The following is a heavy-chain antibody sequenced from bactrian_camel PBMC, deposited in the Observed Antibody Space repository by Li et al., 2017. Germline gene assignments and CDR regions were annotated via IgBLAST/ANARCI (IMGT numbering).Heavy chain of an antibody. CDR3: AARQYGTCAVDGSEYKF. CDR2: ISSAGTV. Sequence: VQLVESGGGSVQAGGSLRLSCVVSTYISSRCGMGWHRQAPGKERELISSISSAGTVSYTDSVKGRLTISRDNAKNTLFLEMNSLKPEDTAMYYCAARQYGTCAVDGSEYKFWGQGTQVTVS. V-gene: IGHV3S53*01. CDR1: TYISSRCG. J-gene: IGHJ4*01. D-gene: IGHD7*01.